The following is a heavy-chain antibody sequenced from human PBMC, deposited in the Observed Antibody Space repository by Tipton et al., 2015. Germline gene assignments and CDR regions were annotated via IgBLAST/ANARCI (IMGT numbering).Heavy chain of an antibody. CDR2: ISWNSGSI. CDR1: GFTFSDFY. CDR3: AKDIGSSGYYYIDY. V-gene: IGHV3-9*01. Sequence: SLRLSCAASGFTFSDFYMHWVRQAPGKGLEWVSGISWNSGSIGYADSVKGRFTISRDNAKNSLYLQMNSLRAEDTALYYCAKDIGSSGYYYIDYWGQGTLVTVSS. D-gene: IGHD3-22*01. J-gene: IGHJ4*02.